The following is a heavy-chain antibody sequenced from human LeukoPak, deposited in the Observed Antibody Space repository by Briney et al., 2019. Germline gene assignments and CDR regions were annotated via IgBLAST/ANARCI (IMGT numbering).Heavy chain of an antibody. J-gene: IGHJ4*02. D-gene: IGHD3-10*01. CDR1: GYTFTSYG. CDR3: ARDPGIYYYGSGSQVDY. Sequence: GASVKVSCKASGYTFTSYGISWVRQAPGQGLEWMGWISAYNGNTNYAQKLQGRVTMTTDTSTSTAYMELRSLRSDDTAVYYCARDPGIYYYGSGSQVDYWGQGTLVTVSS. V-gene: IGHV1-18*01. CDR2: ISAYNGNT.